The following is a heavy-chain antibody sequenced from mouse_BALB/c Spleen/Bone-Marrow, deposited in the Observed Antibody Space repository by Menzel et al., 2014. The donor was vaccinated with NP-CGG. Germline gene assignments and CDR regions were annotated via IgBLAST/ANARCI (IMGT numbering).Heavy chain of an antibody. CDR3: SRYSDYWNFDV. J-gene: IGHJ1*01. V-gene: IGHV14-3*02. CDR2: IDPANGNT. Sequence: EVQGVESGAELVKPGASVKLSCTASGFNIKDTYMHWVKQRPEQGLEWIGRIDPANGNTKYDPKFQGKATITADTSSNTAYLQLGSLTSEDTAVYYCSRYSDYWNFDVWGAGTTVTVSS. CDR1: GFNIKDTY.